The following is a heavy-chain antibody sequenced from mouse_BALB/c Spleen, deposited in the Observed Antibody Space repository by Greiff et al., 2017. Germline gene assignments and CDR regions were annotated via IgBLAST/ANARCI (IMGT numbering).Heavy chain of an antibody. Sequence: QVQLQQSGAELVRPGTSVKVSCKASGYAFTNYLIEWVKQRPGQGLEWIGLINPGSGGTNYNEKFKGKATLTADKSSSTAYMQLSRLTSDDSAVCVCAREMSAMDYWGQGTSVTVSS. J-gene: IGHJ4*01. V-gene: IGHV1-54*01. CDR2: INPGSGGT. CDR3: AREMSAMDY. CDR1: GYAFTNYL.